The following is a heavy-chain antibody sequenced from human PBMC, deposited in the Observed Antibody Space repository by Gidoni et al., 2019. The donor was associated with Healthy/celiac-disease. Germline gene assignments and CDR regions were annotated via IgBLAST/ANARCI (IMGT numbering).Heavy chain of an antibody. V-gene: IGHV3-30*18. D-gene: IGHD6-6*01. J-gene: IGHJ4*02. Sequence: QVQLVESGGGVVQPGRSLRLSCAASGFTFSSDGMHWVRQAPGKGLEWVAVISYDGSNKYYADSVKGRFTISRDNSKNTLYLQMNSLRAEDTAVYYCAKDRGSSSSYFDYWGQGTLVTVSS. CDR1: GFTFSSDG. CDR2: ISYDGSNK. CDR3: AKDRGSSSSYFDY.